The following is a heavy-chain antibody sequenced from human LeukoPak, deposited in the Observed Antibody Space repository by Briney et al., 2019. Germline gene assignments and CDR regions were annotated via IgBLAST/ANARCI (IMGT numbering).Heavy chain of an antibody. CDR1: GGSLSSYY. Sequence: SETLSLTCTVSGGSLSSYYWSWIRQPAGKGLEWIGRIYTSGSTNYNPSLKSRVTMSVDTSKNQFSLKLSSVTAADTAVYYCARDSDSGSWYGNGAEYFQHWGQGTLVTVSS. V-gene: IGHV4-4*07. D-gene: IGHD6-13*01. CDR3: ARDSDSGSWYGNGAEYFQH. J-gene: IGHJ1*01. CDR2: IYTSGST.